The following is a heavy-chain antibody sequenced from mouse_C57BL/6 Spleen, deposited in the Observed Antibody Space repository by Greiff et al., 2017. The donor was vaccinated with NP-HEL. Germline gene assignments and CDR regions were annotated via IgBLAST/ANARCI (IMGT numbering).Heavy chain of an antibody. CDR3: ARSGGYGSSSYYFDY. Sequence: QVQLQQPGAELVRPGSSVKLSCKASGYTFTSYWMHWVKQRPIQGLEWIGNIDPSDSETHYNQKFKDKATLTVDKSSSTAYMQLSSLTSEDSAVYYDARSGGYGSSSYYFDYWGQGTTLTVSS. CDR1: GYTFTSYW. D-gene: IGHD1-1*01. J-gene: IGHJ2*01. CDR2: IDPSDSET. V-gene: IGHV1-52*01.